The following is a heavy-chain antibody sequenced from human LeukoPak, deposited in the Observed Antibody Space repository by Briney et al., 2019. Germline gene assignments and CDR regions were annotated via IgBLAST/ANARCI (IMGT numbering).Heavy chain of an antibody. Sequence: GGSLRLSCAASGFTYSSYAMSWVRQAPGKGLEWVSAISGSGGSTYYADSVKGRFTISRDNSKNTLYLQMNSLRAEDTAVYYCAKDVANWGSVFDYWGQGTLVTVSS. J-gene: IGHJ4*02. V-gene: IGHV3-23*01. CDR1: GFTYSSYA. D-gene: IGHD7-27*01. CDR3: AKDVANWGSVFDY. CDR2: ISGSGGST.